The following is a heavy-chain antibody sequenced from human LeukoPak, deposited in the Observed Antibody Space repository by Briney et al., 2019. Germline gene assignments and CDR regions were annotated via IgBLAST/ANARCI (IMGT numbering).Heavy chain of an antibody. CDR2: ISYDGSNK. J-gene: IGHJ4*02. D-gene: IGHD2-2*02. Sequence: GGSLRLSCAASGFTFSSYAMHWVRQAPGKGLEWVAVISYDGSNKYYADSVKGRFTISRDNSKNTLYLQMNSLRAEDTAVYYCAREGNYCSSTSCYIGYFDYWGQGTLVTGSS. CDR1: GFTFSSYA. CDR3: AREGNYCSSTSCYIGYFDY. V-gene: IGHV3-30-3*01.